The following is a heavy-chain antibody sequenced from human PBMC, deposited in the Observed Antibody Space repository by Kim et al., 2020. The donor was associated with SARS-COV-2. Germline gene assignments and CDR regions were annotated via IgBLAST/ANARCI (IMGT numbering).Heavy chain of an antibody. Sequence: ADSVKGRLTNARDNAKNSLYLQMNSLRAEDTAVYYCARDLEVGAAAPFDYWGQGTLVTVSS. V-gene: IGHV3-21*01. J-gene: IGHJ4*02. CDR3: ARDLEVGAAAPFDY. D-gene: IGHD2-15*01.